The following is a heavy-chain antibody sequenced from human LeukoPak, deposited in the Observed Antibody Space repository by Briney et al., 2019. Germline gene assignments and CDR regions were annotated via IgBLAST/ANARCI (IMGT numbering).Heavy chain of an antibody. J-gene: IGHJ3*02. D-gene: IGHD3-22*01. V-gene: IGHV4-39*07. CDR3: ARVSGITMIVVVQSDGFDI. CDR1: GDSISSSSSY. Sequence: SETLSLTCTVSGDSISSSSSYWGWIRQPPGEGLEWIGSIYYSGSTYYNTSLKSRVTVSVDTSKNQFSLKLSSVTAADTAVYYCARVSGITMIVVVQSDGFDIWGQGTMVSVSS. CDR2: IYYSGST.